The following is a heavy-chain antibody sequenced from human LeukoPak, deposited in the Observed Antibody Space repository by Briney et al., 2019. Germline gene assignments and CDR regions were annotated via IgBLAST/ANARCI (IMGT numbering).Heavy chain of an antibody. CDR3: AKRPYGSGGGHFDH. J-gene: IGHJ4*02. CDR2: ITTTVGDT. V-gene: IGHV3-23*01. Sequence: GGSLRLSCAASGFTFSSYAMTWVRQPPGRRLEWVSTITTTVGDTHYADSVKGRFTVSRDDSKGTLFLQMNSLRAEDTGVYYCAKRPYGSGGGHFDHWGQGTLAIVSS. D-gene: IGHD3-10*01. CDR1: GFTFSSYA.